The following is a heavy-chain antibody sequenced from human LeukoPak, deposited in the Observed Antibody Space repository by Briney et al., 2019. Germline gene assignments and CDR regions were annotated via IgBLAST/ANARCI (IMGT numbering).Heavy chain of an antibody. CDR1: GYTFTGYY. Sequence: ASVKVSCKASGYTFTGYYMHWVRQAPGQGLEWMGWINPNSGGTNYAQRFQGRVTMTRDTSISTAYMELSRLRSDDTAVYYCARDGYYYDSSQVYAFDIWGQGTMVTVSS. D-gene: IGHD3-22*01. V-gene: IGHV1-2*02. CDR3: ARDGYYYDSSQVYAFDI. CDR2: INPNSGGT. J-gene: IGHJ3*02.